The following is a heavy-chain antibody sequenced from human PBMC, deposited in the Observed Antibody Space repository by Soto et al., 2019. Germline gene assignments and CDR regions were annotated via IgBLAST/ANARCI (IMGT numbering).Heavy chain of an antibody. CDR3: ARAATGYSSGEDAFDI. J-gene: IGHJ3*02. V-gene: IGHV1-2*04. D-gene: IGHD3-9*01. CDR1: GYTFTGYY. CDR2: INPNSGGT. Sequence: QVQLVQSGAEVKKPGASVKVSCKASGYTFTGYYMHWVRQAPGQGLEWMGWINPNSGGTNYAQKFQGWVTMTRDTSISTAYMELSRLRSDDTAVYYCARAATGYSSGEDAFDIWGQGTMVTVSS.